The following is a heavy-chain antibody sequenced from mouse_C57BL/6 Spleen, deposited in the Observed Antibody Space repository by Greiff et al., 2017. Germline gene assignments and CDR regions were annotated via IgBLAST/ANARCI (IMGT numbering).Heavy chain of an antibody. CDR2: ISSGSSTI. D-gene: IGHD1-1*01. CDR3: ARADGSSQFAY. Sequence: VQLVESGGGLVKPGGSLKLSCAASGFTFSDYGMHWVRQAPEKGLEWVAYISSGSSTIYYADTVKGRFTISRDNAKNTLFLQMTSLRSEDTAMYYCARADGSSQFAYWGQGTLVTVSA. V-gene: IGHV5-17*01. J-gene: IGHJ3*01. CDR1: GFTFSDYG.